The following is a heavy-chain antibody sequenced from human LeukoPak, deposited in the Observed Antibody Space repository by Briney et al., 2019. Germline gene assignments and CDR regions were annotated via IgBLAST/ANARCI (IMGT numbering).Heavy chain of an antibody. Sequence: PGGSLRLSCESSGFSFGEYFLSWIRQAPGKGLEWVAYISGSGRSVFYADSVQGRFTVSRDNAKNSLNLQMNSLRVEDRALYYCARVPTSSWYPHFYYMDVWGKGIMVTVSS. V-gene: IGHV3-11*01. J-gene: IGHJ6*03. D-gene: IGHD6-13*01. CDR3: ARVPTSSWYPHFYYMDV. CDR1: GFSFGEYF. CDR2: ISGSGRSV.